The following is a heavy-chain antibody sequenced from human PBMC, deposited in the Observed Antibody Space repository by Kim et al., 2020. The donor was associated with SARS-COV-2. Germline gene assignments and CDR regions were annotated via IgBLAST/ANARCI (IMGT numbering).Heavy chain of an antibody. D-gene: IGHD6-19*01. J-gene: IGHJ4*02. V-gene: IGHV3-48*03. Sequence: GGSLRLSCAASGFTFSSYEMNWVRQAPGKGLEWVSYISSSGSTIYYADSVKGRFTISRDNAKNSLYLQMNSLRAEDTAVYYCARVLVAVAGTGSNYFDYWGQGTLVTVSS. CDR2: ISSSGSTI. CDR1: GFTFSSYE. CDR3: ARVLVAVAGTGSNYFDY.